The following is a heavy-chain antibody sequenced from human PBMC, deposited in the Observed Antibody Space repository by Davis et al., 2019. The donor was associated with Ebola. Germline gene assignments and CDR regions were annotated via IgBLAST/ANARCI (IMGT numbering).Heavy chain of an antibody. J-gene: IGHJ5*02. CDR2: IDPSDSYT. D-gene: IGHD2-21*02. CDR1: GYSFTSYW. CDR3: ARHVQPCTDCYNWFDP. V-gene: IGHV5-10-1*01. Sequence: KVSCKGSGYSFTSYWISWVRQMPGKGLEWMGRIDPSDSYTNYSPSFQGHVTISADKSISTAYLQWSSLKASDTAMYYCARHVQPCTDCYNWFDPWGQGTLVTVSS.